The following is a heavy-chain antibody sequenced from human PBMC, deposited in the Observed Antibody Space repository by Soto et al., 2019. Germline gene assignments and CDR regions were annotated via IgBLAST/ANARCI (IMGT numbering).Heavy chain of an antibody. CDR3: ARYPQYNSGWSLDF. D-gene: IGHD6-19*01. Sequence: QVQLVESGGGVVQPGRSLRLSCAASGFSFSNYGMHWVRQAPGKGLEWVAVIWYDESYKYYADSVKGRFTISRDKSKNTVYLQMNSLRAEDPAVYYCARYPQYNSGWSLDFCGQGTLVTVSS. CDR1: GFSFSNYG. CDR2: IWYDESYK. J-gene: IGHJ4*02. V-gene: IGHV3-33*01.